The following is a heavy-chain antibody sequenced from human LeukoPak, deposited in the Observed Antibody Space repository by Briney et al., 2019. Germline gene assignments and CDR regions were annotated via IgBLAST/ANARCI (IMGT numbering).Heavy chain of an antibody. CDR2: ISAYNGNT. J-gene: IGHJ6*02. CDR1: GYTFTSYG. Sequence: ASVKVSCKASGYTFTSYGISWVRQAPGQGLEWMGWISAYNGNTNYAQKLQGRVTMTTDTSTSTAYMELRSLRSDDTAVYYCARAAGYYDSSARVSYYYYGMDVWDQGTTVTVSS. V-gene: IGHV1-18*01. CDR3: ARAAGYYDSSARVSYYYYGMDV. D-gene: IGHD3-22*01.